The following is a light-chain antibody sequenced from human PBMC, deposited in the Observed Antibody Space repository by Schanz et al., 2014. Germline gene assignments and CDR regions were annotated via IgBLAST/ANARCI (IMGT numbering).Light chain of an antibody. CDR2: GAS. Sequence: EIVLTQSPATLSLSPGERATLSCRASESISNFLAWYQQKPGQAPRLLIYGASTRATGIPARFSGSGSGTEFTLTISSLQSEDFAVYYCQQYNKWPPGTFGQGTKLEI. J-gene: IGKJ2*01. CDR1: ESISNF. V-gene: IGKV3-15*01. CDR3: QQYNKWPPGT.